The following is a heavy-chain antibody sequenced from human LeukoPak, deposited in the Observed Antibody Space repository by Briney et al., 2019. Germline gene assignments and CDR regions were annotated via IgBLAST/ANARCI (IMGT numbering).Heavy chain of an antibody. CDR1: GFTFSSYG. V-gene: IGHV3-30*18. J-gene: IGHJ1*01. CDR2: ISYDGSNK. CDR3: AKAPEDSSGYLTYFQH. Sequence: GGSLRLSCAASGFTFSSYGMHWVRQAPGKGLEWVAVISYDGSNKYYADSVKGRFTISRDNSKNTLYLQMNSLRAEDTAVYYCAKAPEDSSGYLTYFQHWGQGTLVTVSS. D-gene: IGHD3-22*01.